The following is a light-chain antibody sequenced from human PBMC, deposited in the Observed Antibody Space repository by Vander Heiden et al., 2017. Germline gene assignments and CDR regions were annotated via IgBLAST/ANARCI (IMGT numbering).Light chain of an antibody. CDR3: QQNDSTPTYT. Sequence: DIQMTQSPSSLSASVGDRVTITCRASQSISSYLNWYQQKPGKAPKLLIYAASSLQSGVPSRFSGSGSGTDFTLTISSLQPEDFATYYCQQNDSTPTYTFGQGTKLXIK. CDR1: QSISSY. V-gene: IGKV1-39*01. J-gene: IGKJ2*01. CDR2: AAS.